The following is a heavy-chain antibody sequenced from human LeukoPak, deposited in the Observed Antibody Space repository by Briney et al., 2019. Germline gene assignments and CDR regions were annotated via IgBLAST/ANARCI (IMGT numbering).Heavy chain of an antibody. D-gene: IGHD4/OR15-4a*01. Sequence: PSETLSLTCTVSGGSISSGGYYWSWIRQHPGNGLEWIGYIFYSGSTYYNRSLKSRVTISVDTSKNQFSLKLSSVTAADTAVYYCASGPLTSPYFDFWGQGTLVTVSS. J-gene: IGHJ4*02. CDR2: IFYSGST. V-gene: IGHV4-31*03. CDR1: GGSISSGGYY. CDR3: ASGPLTSPYFDF.